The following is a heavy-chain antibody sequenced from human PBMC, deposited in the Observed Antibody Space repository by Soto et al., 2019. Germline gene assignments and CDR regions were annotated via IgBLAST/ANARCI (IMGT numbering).Heavy chain of an antibody. J-gene: IGHJ4*02. Sequence: QVQLVESGGGVVQPGTSLRLSCAASGFIFRNNGMHWVRQAPGKGLEWVAVIWTDGGGQFYVDSVKGRFTISRDNFRNTLFLEMNSLRAEDTAVYYCARDFGFNYLAFDFWGQGTRVTVSS. CDR1: GFIFRNNG. CDR2: IWTDGGGQ. V-gene: IGHV3-33*01. D-gene: IGHD3-10*01. CDR3: ARDFGFNYLAFDF.